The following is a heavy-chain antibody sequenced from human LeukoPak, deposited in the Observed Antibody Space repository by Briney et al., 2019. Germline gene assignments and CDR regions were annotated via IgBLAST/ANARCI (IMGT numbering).Heavy chain of an antibody. D-gene: IGHD6-13*01. CDR3: ASILGSSSYFDY. CDR2: IYYSGST. J-gene: IGHJ4*02. Sequence: PSETLSLTCTVSGGSISSYYWSWIRQPPGKGLEWIGYIYYSGSTNYNPSLKSRVTISVDTSKNQFSLKLSSVTAADTAVYYCASILGSSSYFDYWGQGTLVTVSS. V-gene: IGHV4-59*01. CDR1: GGSISSYY.